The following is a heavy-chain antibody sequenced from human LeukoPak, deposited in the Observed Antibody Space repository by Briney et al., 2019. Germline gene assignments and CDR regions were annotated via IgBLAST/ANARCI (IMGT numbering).Heavy chain of an antibody. CDR1: RYTFTGYY. CDR3: ARVVEGERYSSGWYDFGYFQH. D-gene: IGHD6-19*01. V-gene: IGHV1-2*02. J-gene: IGHJ1*01. CDR2: INPNSGGT. Sequence: SSVKVSCKASRYTFTGYYMHWVRQAPGQQLEGMGGINPNSGGTEYAQNFQGRVTMTRDTSISTAYLELSRLRSDDRAVYYCARVVEGERYSSGWYDFGYFQHWGQGNLVTVSS.